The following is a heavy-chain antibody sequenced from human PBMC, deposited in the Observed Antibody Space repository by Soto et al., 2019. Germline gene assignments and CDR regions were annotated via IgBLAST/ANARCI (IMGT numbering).Heavy chain of an antibody. Sequence: LSLTCAVSGGSISSGGYSWSWIRQPPGKGLEWIGYIYHSGSTYYNPSLKSRVTISVDRSKNQFSLKLSSVTAADTAVYYCARTTVTTGWFAPWGQGTLVTVSS. J-gene: IGHJ5*02. CDR3: ARTTVTTGWFAP. V-gene: IGHV4-30-2*01. CDR2: IYHSGST. D-gene: IGHD4-17*01. CDR1: GGSISSGGYS.